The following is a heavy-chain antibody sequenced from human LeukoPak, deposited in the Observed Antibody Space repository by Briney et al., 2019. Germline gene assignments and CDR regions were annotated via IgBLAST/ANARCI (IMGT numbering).Heavy chain of an antibody. D-gene: IGHD2-21*02. CDR1: GGSISSYY. Sequence: PSETLSLTCTVSGGSISSYYWSWIRQPPGKGLEWIGYIYYSGSTNYNPSLKSRVTISVDTSKNQFSLKLSSVTAADTAVYYCARLGDWNQLHDYYFDYWGQGTLVTVSS. CDR2: IYYSGST. CDR3: ARLGDWNQLHDYYFDY. V-gene: IGHV4-59*01. J-gene: IGHJ4*02.